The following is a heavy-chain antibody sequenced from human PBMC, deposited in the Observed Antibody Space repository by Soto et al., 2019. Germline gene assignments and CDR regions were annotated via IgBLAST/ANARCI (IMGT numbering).Heavy chain of an antibody. CDR1: GVSTSNHY. Sequence: QVQLQESGPGLVKPSETLSLTCSVSGVSTSNHYWTWIRKPPGQGPEWIGCIYYRGTTNYNASFNSRVTISLDTSKTQFSLKLTSVTTADTAVYYCARGGGSPYHDHEFDYWGQGILVTVSS. CDR3: ARGGGSPYHDHEFDY. D-gene: IGHD2-2*01. J-gene: IGHJ4*02. CDR2: IYYRGTT. V-gene: IGHV4-59*11.